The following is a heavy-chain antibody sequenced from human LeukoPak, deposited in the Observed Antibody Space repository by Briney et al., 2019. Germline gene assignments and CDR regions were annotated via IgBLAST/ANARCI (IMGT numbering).Heavy chain of an antibody. CDR2: MSHSGSA. CDR1: GGSVTTSSYY. Sequence: PSETLSLTCTVSGGSVTTSSYYWRWIRQPPGKGLEWIGSMSHSGSAFYNPSLKSRVSISVDTSKNQFYMRVTSVTAADTALYSCAREVYGSGSYIEYGMDVWGQGTTVTVSS. J-gene: IGHJ6*02. CDR3: AREVYGSGSYIEYGMDV. D-gene: IGHD3-10*01. V-gene: IGHV4-39*02.